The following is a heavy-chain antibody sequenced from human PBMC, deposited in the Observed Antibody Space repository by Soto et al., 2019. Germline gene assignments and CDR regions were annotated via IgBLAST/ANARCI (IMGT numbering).Heavy chain of an antibody. CDR1: GFTFSSYW. Sequence: WVTLRLSCAACGFTFSSYWMSWGRQAPGKGLEWVANIKQDGTEKYYVDTVKGRFTISRDNAKNSLYLQMNSLRAEDTAVYYCAAIAYSSPSHNAEYFWNWGRRTLVTV. CDR3: AAIAYSSPSHNAEYFWN. J-gene: IGHJ1*01. CDR2: IKQDGTEK. D-gene: IGHD6-19*01. V-gene: IGHV3-7*01.